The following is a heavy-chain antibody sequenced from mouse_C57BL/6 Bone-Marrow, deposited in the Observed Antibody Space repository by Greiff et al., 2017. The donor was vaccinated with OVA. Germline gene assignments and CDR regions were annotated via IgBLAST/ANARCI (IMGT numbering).Heavy chain of an antibody. Sequence: VQLKESGPELVKPGASVKISCKASGYSFTGYYMNWVKQSPEKSLEWIGEINPSTGGTTYNQKFKAKATLTVDKSSSTAYMQLKSLTSEDSAVYYCARQPGRGYAMDYWGQGTSVTVSS. CDR1: GYSFTGYY. CDR2: INPSTGGT. CDR3: ARQPGRGYAMDY. J-gene: IGHJ4*01. D-gene: IGHD6-1*01. V-gene: IGHV1-42*01.